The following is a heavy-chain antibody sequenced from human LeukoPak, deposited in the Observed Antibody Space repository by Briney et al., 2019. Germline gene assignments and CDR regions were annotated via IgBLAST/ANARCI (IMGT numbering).Heavy chain of an antibody. J-gene: IGHJ6*04. CDR3: ARATGRDGMDV. Sequence: PGGSLRLSCVASGFTFSNYYMSWVREGPGKGLEWGTNIRQDASEKYYADSVKGRFTISRDNAKNSMYLQMNSLRAEDTAVYYCARATGRDGMDVWGKGTTVTVSS. D-gene: IGHD1-14*01. CDR1: GFTFSNYY. CDR2: IRQDASEK. V-gene: IGHV3-7*03.